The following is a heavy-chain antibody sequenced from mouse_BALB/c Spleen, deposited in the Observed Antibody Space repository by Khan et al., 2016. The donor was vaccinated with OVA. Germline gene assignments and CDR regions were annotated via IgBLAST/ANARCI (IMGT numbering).Heavy chain of an antibody. CDR3: TRHGYVAWFTY. CDR1: GYSFTTYY. Sequence: VQLKQSGPELMKPGTSVKISCKASGYSFTTYYIHWVMQSHETSLEWIGYIDPFSGGTTYNQKFKGKATLTVDKSSSTAYIHLSNLTSEDSAVYYCTRHGYVAWFTYWGQGTLVTVS. J-gene: IGHJ3*01. D-gene: IGHD2-2*01. V-gene: IGHV1S135*01. CDR2: IDPFSGGT.